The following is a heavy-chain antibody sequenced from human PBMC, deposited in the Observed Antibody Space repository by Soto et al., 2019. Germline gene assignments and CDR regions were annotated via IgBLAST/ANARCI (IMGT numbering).Heavy chain of an antibody. CDR3: AKGGGSGSYYPHLNDYYGMDV. CDR2: ISGSGGST. V-gene: IGHV3-23*01. Sequence: EVQLLESGGGLVQPGGSLRLSCAASGFTFSSYAMSWVRQAPGKGLEWVSAISGSGGSTYYADSVKGRFTISRDNSKNKLYLQMNSLRAEDTAVYYCAKGGGSGSYYPHLNDYYGMDVWGQGTTVTVSS. J-gene: IGHJ6*02. D-gene: IGHD3-10*01. CDR1: GFTFSSYA.